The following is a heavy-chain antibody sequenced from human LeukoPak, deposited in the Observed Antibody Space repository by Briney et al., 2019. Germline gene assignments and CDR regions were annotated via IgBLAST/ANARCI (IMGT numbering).Heavy chain of an antibody. Sequence: ASVKVSCKASGYTFTGYYMHWVRQAPGQGLEWMGWINPNSGGTNYAQKFQGRVTMTRDTSISTAYMELSRLRSDDTAVYYCARDIEQLGNYYFDYWGQGTLVTVSS. J-gene: IGHJ4*02. D-gene: IGHD6-13*01. CDR3: ARDIEQLGNYYFDY. V-gene: IGHV1-2*02. CDR1: GYTFTGYY. CDR2: INPNSGGT.